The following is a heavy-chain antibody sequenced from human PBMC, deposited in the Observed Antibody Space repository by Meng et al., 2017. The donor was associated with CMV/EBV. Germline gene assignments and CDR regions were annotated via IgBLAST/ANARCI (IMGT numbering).Heavy chain of an antibody. V-gene: IGHV1-46*01. D-gene: IGHD2-2*02. CDR1: GYTFTSYY. CDR3: ARDGPDIVVVPAAIRVAAAGTDYYYYYGTDV. Sequence: ASVKVSCKASGYTFTSYYMHWVRQAPGQGLEWMGIINPSGGSTSYAQKFQGRVTMTRDTSTSTVYMELSSLRSEDTAVYYCARDGPDIVVVPAAIRVAAAGTDYYYYYGTDVWGQGTTVTVSS. CDR2: INPSGGST. J-gene: IGHJ6*02.